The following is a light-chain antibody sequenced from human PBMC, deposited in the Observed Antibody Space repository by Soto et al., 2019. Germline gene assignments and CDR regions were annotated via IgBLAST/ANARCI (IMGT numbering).Light chain of an antibody. CDR1: SSDVGGYNH. Sequence: QSALTQPASVSGSPGQSITISCTGTSSDVGGYNHVSWYQHHSGKVPKLMIYEVSNRPSGVSDRFSGSKSGNTASLTISGLQAEDEADYYCNSYTRSSGFGVFGGGTQLTVL. J-gene: IGLJ3*02. CDR2: EVS. CDR3: NSYTRSSGFGV. V-gene: IGLV2-14*01.